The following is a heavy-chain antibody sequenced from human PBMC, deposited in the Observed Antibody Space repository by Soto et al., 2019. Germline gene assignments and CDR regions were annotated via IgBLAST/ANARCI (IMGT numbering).Heavy chain of an antibody. J-gene: IGHJ6*02. CDR1: GGTFSSYA. Sequence: QVQLVQSGAEVKKPGSSVKVSCNASGGTFSSYAISWVRQVPGQGLEWMGGIIPIFGTANYAQKFQGRVTITADESTSTAYMELSSLRSEDTAVYYCARGSWNLDTLTYGMDVWGQGTTVTVSS. CDR2: IIPIFGTA. D-gene: IGHD1-1*01. V-gene: IGHV1-69*01. CDR3: ARGSWNLDTLTYGMDV.